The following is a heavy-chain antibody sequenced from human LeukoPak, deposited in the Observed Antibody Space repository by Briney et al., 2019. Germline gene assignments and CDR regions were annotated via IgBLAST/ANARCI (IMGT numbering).Heavy chain of an antibody. CDR3: AKDSHYGSGTYVDY. J-gene: IGHJ4*02. D-gene: IGHD3-10*01. CDR2: ISGSGGST. Sequence: GGSLRLSCAASGLTFSSYAMSWVRQAPGKGLEWVSAISGSGGSTYYADSVKGRFTISRDNAKNSLYLQMNSLRAEDTALYYCAKDSHYGSGTYVDYWGQGTLVTVSS. V-gene: IGHV3-23*01. CDR1: GLTFSSYA.